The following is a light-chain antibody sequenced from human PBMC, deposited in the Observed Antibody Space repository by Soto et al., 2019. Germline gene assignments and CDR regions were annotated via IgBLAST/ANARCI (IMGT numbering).Light chain of an antibody. CDR3: AAWDDSLSGPV. J-gene: IGLJ3*02. CDR1: TSNFGAGYD. CDR2: RNN. V-gene: IGLV1-47*01. Sequence: QSVLTQPPSVSGAPGQRVTISCTGSTSNFGAGYDVNWYQQLPGTAPKLLIYRNNQRPSGVPDRFSGSKSGTSASLAISGLRSEDEADYYCAAWDDSLSGPVFGGGTKLTVL.